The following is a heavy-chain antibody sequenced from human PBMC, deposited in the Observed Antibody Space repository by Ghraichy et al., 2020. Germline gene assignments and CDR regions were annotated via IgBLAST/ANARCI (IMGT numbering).Heavy chain of an antibody. Sequence: GGSLRLSCAASGFTFSSYWMHWVRQAPGKGLVWVSRINTDGSTTTYADSVKGRFTISRDNAKNTVYLQMNSLRAEDTAVYYCASFMLGGPPWGQGTLVTVSS. D-gene: IGHD3-10*02. CDR2: INTDGSTT. CDR3: ASFMLGGPP. CDR1: GFTFSSYW. V-gene: IGHV3-74*03. J-gene: IGHJ5*02.